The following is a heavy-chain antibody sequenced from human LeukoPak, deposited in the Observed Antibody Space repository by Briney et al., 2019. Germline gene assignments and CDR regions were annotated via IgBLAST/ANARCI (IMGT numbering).Heavy chain of an antibody. D-gene: IGHD6-13*01. CDR3: ARVRIEAAGRGLDY. J-gene: IGHJ4*02. V-gene: IGHV1-2*02. CDR2: VSPYSGDT. CDR1: GYTFTGHY. Sequence: GASVKVSCKASGYTFTGHYMHWVRQAPGQALEWMGWVSPYSGDTNYAQNFEGRVTMTRDTSMSTAFMELSRLTPDDTAVYYCARVRIEAAGRGLDYWGQGTLVTVSS.